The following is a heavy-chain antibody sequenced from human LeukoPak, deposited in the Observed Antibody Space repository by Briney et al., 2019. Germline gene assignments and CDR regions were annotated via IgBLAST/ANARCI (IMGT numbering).Heavy chain of an antibody. D-gene: IGHD3-16*01. V-gene: IGHV4-61*05. Sequence: SETLSLTCTVSGGSISSSTYYWDWIRQPPGKGLEWIGYIYYSGSTNYNPSLKSRVTISVDTSKNQFSLKLSSVTAADTAVYYCARLYVWGSYYFDYWGQGTLVTVSS. J-gene: IGHJ4*02. CDR3: ARLYVWGSYYFDY. CDR1: GGSISSSTYY. CDR2: IYYSGST.